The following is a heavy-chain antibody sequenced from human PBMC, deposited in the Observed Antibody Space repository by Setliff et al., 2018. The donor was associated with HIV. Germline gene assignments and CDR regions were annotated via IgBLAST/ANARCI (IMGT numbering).Heavy chain of an antibody. D-gene: IGHD3-22*01. J-gene: IGHJ4*02. CDR2: ISYSGTT. CDR1: GGSISSGGYY. V-gene: IGHV4-61*08. Sequence: PSETLSLTCTVSGGSISSGGYYWSWIRQHPGKGLEWIGHISYSGTTNYNPSLESRVSISVDTSKNQFSLKLKSVTAADTAVYYCARDSDGSSYYHFAHWSQGTLVTVSS. CDR3: ARDSDGSSYYHFAH.